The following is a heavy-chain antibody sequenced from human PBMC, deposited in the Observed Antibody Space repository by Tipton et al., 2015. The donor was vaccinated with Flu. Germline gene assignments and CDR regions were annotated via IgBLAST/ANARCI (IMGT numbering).Heavy chain of an antibody. V-gene: IGHV3-11*01. D-gene: IGHD2-8*01. CDR2: ITSSATTK. J-gene: IGHJ3*01. CDR1: GFKFSDSS. CDR3: ARELVYVPLNQFDAFDL. Sequence: SLRLSCAASGFKFSDSSMAWVRQAPGKGLEWISYITSSATTKYYSDSVRGRFTVSRDTGKHSLFLQMDSLRGEDTALYYCARELVYVPLNQFDAFDLWGQGTLVTVSS.